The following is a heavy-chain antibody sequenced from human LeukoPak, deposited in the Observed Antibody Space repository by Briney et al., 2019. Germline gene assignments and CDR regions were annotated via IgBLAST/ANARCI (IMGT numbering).Heavy chain of an antibody. CDR3: ARDASSSWYYNWFDP. Sequence: PGGSLRLSCAASGFTFSSYSMNWVRQAPGKGLEWVSSISSSSSYIYYADSVKGRFTISRDNAKNSLYLQMNSLRAEDTAVYYCARDASSSWYYNWFDPWGQGTLVTVSS. CDR1: GFTFSSYS. J-gene: IGHJ5*02. D-gene: IGHD6-13*01. CDR2: ISSSSSYI. V-gene: IGHV3-21*04.